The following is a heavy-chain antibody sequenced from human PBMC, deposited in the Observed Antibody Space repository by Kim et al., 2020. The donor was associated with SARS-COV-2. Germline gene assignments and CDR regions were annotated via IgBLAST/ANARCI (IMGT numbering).Heavy chain of an antibody. V-gene: IGHV6-1*01. CDR1: GDSVSSNSAA. Sequence: SQTLSLTCAISGDSVSSNSAAWHWLRQSPSRGLEWLGRTYYRSKWYSDYAGSVNSRITINPDTSKNQFSLQLNSVTPEDTAVYYCARYTSSWYLDYWGQGTLVTVSS. CDR2: TYYRSKWYS. CDR3: ARYTSSWYLDY. D-gene: IGHD6-13*01. J-gene: IGHJ4*02.